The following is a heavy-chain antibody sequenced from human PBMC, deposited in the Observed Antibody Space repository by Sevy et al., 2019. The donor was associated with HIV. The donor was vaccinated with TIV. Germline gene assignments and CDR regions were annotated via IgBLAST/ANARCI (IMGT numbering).Heavy chain of an antibody. Sequence: GGSLRLSCAASGFTFNSYAMTWVRQAPGKGLEWVSTISPNGGSTYYADSVKGRFTISRDNSRSTVDLQVNSLRGEDTAVYYCAREALSGYDWGQGTLVTVSS. D-gene: IGHD6-25*01. J-gene: IGHJ4*02. CDR2: ISPNGGST. CDR3: AREALSGYD. V-gene: IGHV3-23*01. CDR1: GFTFNSYA.